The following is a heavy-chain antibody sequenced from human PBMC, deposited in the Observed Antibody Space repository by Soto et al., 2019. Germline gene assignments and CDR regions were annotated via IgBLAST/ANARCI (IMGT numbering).Heavy chain of an antibody. CDR1: GFSLTSAGAG. D-gene: IGHD3-16*01. CDR2: IYWVDDK. V-gene: IGHV2-5*02. Sequence: QITLKESGPTLVKPTQPLTLTCSLSGFSLTSAGAGVGWIRQPPGKALERLSLIYWVDDKRYSPSLKTRLTITRDSSNNPVVLTMTNMDPVDTATYYFARSRWGRFYFDSWGQGTLVTVSP. J-gene: IGHJ4*02. CDR3: ARSRWGRFYFDS.